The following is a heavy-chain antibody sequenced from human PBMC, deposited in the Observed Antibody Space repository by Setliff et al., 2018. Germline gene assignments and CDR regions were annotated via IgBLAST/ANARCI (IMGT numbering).Heavy chain of an antibody. V-gene: IGHV3-21*01. CDR1: GFTFSSYS. CDR2: ISSSSSYI. D-gene: IGHD3-16*01. CDR3: ARGGPLFDY. J-gene: IGHJ4*02. Sequence: LRLSCAASGFTFSSYSMNWVRQAPGKGLEWVSSISSSSSYISYADSLKGRFTISRDNAKNSLYLQMNSLRAEDTAVYYCARGGPLFDYWGQGTLVTVS.